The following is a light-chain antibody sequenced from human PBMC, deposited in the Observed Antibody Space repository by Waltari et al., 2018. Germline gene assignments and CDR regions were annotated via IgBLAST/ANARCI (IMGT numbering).Light chain of an antibody. CDR3: QVWHAAIDPGV. Sequence: SYVLTQPPSVSVAPGETARITCGGDNIGRYGGHGYQQKPGQAHVLVIFYDSDRPSGIPERFSGSNSGNTATLTITRVEAGDEANYYCQVWHAAIDPGVFGTGTEVSVL. CDR2: YDS. V-gene: IGLV3-21*04. J-gene: IGLJ1*01. CDR1: NIGRYG.